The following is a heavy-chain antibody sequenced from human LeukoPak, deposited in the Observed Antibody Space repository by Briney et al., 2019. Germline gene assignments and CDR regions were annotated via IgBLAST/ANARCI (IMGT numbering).Heavy chain of an antibody. CDR2: IYTSGST. D-gene: IGHD6-6*01. CDR3: ARDRRRSSSDNDAFDI. Sequence: PSETLSLTCTVSGGSISSYYWSWIRQPAGKGLEWIGRIYTSGSTNYNPSLKSRVTMSVDTSKNQFSLKLSSVTAADTAVYYCARDRRRSSSDNDAFDIWGQGTMVTVSS. V-gene: IGHV4-4*07. J-gene: IGHJ3*02. CDR1: GGSISSYY.